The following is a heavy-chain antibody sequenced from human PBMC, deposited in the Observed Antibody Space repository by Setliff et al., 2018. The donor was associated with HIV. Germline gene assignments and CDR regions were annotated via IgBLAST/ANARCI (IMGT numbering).Heavy chain of an antibody. CDR1: GDSISSTNYY. V-gene: IGHV4-39*01. CDR3: ARPPGYCIGDSCSGYYTFDV. Sequence: SETLSLTCIVSGDSISSTNYYWGWIRQPPGKGLECIGTINYSGNTFHNPSLESRLSISVDTSNNQFSLKLRSVTAADTALYYCARPPGYCIGDSCSGYYTFDVWGQGTVVTVSS. D-gene: IGHD2-15*01. J-gene: IGHJ3*01. CDR2: INYSGNT.